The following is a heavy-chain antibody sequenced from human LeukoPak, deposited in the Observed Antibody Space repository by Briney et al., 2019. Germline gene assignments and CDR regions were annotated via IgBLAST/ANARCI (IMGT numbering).Heavy chain of an antibody. Sequence: GASVKVSCKASGYTFTSYGISWVRQAPGQGLEWMGWISAYNGNTNYAQKLQGRVTTTTDTSTSTAYMELRSLRSDDTAVYYCARVYDPLSYSSGWYAFYFDYWGQGTLVTVSS. CDR1: GYTFTSYG. CDR2: ISAYNGNT. CDR3: ARVYDPLSYSSGWYAFYFDY. J-gene: IGHJ4*02. V-gene: IGHV1-18*01. D-gene: IGHD6-19*01.